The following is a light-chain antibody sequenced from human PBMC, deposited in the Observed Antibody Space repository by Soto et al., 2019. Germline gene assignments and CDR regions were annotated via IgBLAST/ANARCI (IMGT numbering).Light chain of an antibody. CDR2: DAS. CDR3: QQRDNWPWT. J-gene: IGKJ1*01. V-gene: IGKV3-11*01. Sequence: EVVLTQSPATLSLSPGARATLSCRASQSVRNNLAWYQHKPGQPPRLLIYDASNRATGIPGRFSGSGSGTDFTLTISNLEPEDFAVYYCQQRDNWPWTFGQGAKVEIK. CDR1: QSVRNN.